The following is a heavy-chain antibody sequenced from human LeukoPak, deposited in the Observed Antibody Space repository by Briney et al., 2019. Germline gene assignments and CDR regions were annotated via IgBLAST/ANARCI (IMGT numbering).Heavy chain of an antibody. CDR1: GDSITSGSYY. Sequence: SETLSLTCTVSGDSITSGSYYWSWIRQPAGKGLEWIGRIFISGGTNYNPSLRSRVTMSLDTSKNQFSLKLYSVTAADTAVYYCARGGSTLHSAGGHDIEFYYYYYMDVWGKGTTVTVSS. V-gene: IGHV4-61*02. CDR3: ARGGSTLHSAGGHDIEFYYYYYMDV. CDR2: IFISGGT. J-gene: IGHJ6*03. D-gene: IGHD3-9*01.